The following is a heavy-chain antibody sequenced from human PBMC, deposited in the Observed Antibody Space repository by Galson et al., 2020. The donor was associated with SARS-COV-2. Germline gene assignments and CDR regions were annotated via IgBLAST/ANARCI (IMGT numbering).Heavy chain of an antibody. J-gene: IGHJ1*01. D-gene: IGHD2-15*01. V-gene: IGHV1-69*06. Sequence: SVKVSCKASGGTFSSFVINWVRQAPGQGLEWMGGLIPIFGTAKFSQKFQGRVTITADTSTSSAYMELSSLRSDDTAVYYCASGPGSHDIVGGVAAVNGEFFHHWGQGTLVTVSS. CDR2: LIPIFGTA. CDR3: ASGPGSHDIVGGVAAVNGEFFHH. CDR1: GGTFSSFV.